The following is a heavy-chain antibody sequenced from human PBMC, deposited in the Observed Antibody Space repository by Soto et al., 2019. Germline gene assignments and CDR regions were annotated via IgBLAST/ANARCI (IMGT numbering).Heavy chain of an antibody. V-gene: IGHV1-69*12. D-gene: IGHD6-19*01. CDR3: ASRYSSGWVTPDYYGMDV. Sequence: QVQLVQSGAEVKKPGSSVKVSCKASGGTFSSYAISWVRQAPGQGLEWMGGIIPIFGTANYAQKFQGRVTITADEATSTAYMELSSLRSEDTAVYYCASRYSSGWVTPDYYGMDVWGQGTTVTVSS. CDR1: GGTFSSYA. J-gene: IGHJ6*02. CDR2: IIPIFGTA.